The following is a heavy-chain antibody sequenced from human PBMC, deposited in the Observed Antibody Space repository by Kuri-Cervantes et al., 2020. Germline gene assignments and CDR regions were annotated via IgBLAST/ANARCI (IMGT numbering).Heavy chain of an antibody. CDR3: AREWIKLSPLFDY. D-gene: IGHD5-18*01. CDR2: LHYDGNNE. V-gene: IGHV3-33*08. J-gene: IGHJ4*02. Sequence: GESLKISCAASGFTFSSYSMNWVRQAPGRGLEWVAVLHYDGNNEYYGDSVRGRFTISRDNAKNSLYLQMNSLRAEDTAVYYCAREWIKLSPLFDYWGQGTLVTVS. CDR1: GFTFSSYS.